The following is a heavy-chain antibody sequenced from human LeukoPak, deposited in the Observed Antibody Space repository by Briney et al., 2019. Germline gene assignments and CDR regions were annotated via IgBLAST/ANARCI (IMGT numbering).Heavy chain of an antibody. V-gene: IGHV4-34*01. Sequence: SETLSLTCAVYGGSFSGYYWSWIRQPPGKGLEWIGEVNHSGSTNYNPSLKSRVTISVDTSKNQFSLKLSSVTAADTAVYYCARGPSSNWFDPWGQGTLVTVSS. D-gene: IGHD6-6*01. CDR2: VNHSGST. CDR1: GGSFSGYY. J-gene: IGHJ5*02. CDR3: ARGPSSNWFDP.